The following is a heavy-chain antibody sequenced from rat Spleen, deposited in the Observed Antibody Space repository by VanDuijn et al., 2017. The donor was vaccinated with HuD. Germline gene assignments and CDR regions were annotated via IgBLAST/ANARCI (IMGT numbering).Heavy chain of an antibody. J-gene: IGHJ3*01. CDR2: ISYDGSST. D-gene: IGHD5-1*01. CDR3: ARQGLGRLFAY. CDR1: GFTFSDYN. V-gene: IGHV5-7*01. Sequence: EVQLVESGGGLVQPGRSLKLSCAASGFTFSDYNMAWVRQAPKKGLEWVETISYDGSSTYYRDSGKGRFTISRDNAKSTLYLQMDSLRSEDTATYYCARQGLGRLFAYWGQGTLVTVSS.